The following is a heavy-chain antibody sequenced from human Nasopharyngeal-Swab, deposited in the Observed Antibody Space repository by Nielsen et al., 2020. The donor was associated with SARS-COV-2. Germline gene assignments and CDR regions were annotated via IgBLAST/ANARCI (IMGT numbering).Heavy chain of an antibody. J-gene: IGHJ4*02. V-gene: IGHV3-49*04. Sequence: GGSLRLSCTASGFTFGDYAMSWVRQAPGKGLEWVGFIRSKAYGGTTEYAASVKGRFTISRDDSKSIAYLQMNSLKTEDTAVYYCTRGGYGDYGLYYFDYWSQGTLVTVSS. CDR1: GFTFGDYA. CDR2: IRSKAYGGTT. CDR3: TRGGYGDYGLYYFDY. D-gene: IGHD4-17*01.